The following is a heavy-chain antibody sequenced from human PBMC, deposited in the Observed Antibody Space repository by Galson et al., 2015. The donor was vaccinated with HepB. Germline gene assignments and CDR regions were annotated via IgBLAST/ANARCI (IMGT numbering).Heavy chain of an antibody. V-gene: IGHV7-4-1*02. CDR2: ININTGNP. CDR1: GYTFATYP. Sequence: SVKVSCKASGYTFATYPMNWVRQAPGQGLKWMGWININTGNPTYAQGFTGRFVFSLVTSVSTAYLQISSLKADDTAVYYCARGGGRGEYDTFDIWGQGTMITVSS. D-gene: IGHD3-16*01. J-gene: IGHJ3*02. CDR3: ARGGGRGEYDTFDI.